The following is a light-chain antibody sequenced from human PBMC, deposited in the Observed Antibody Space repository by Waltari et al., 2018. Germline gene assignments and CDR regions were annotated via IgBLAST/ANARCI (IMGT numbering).Light chain of an antibody. J-gene: IGLJ2*01. V-gene: IGLV3-21*03. CDR3: QVWTNTEDHPV. Sequence: SFVLSQAPSVSVAPGKTATIVCEGNNIGDVSVNWYQQHPGQAPVLVVYADDRRPSGSPERFAGSNSGNAAALTISWFEAEDEADYYCQVWTNTEDHPVVGGGTKLTVL. CDR1: NIGDVS. CDR2: ADD.